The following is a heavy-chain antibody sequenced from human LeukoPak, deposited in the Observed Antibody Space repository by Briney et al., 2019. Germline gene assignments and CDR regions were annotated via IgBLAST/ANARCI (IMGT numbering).Heavy chain of an antibody. V-gene: IGHV1-69*13. J-gene: IGHJ3*02. CDR1: GGTFSSYA. CDR2: IIPIFGTA. CDR3: ARSSRYCSSTSCYIGAFDI. D-gene: IGHD2-2*02. Sequence: GASVKVSCKASGGTFSSYAISWVRQAPGQGLEWMGGIIPIFGTANYAQKFQGRVTITADESTSTAYMELSSLRSEDTAVYYCARSSRYCSSTSCYIGAFDIWGQGTMVTVSS.